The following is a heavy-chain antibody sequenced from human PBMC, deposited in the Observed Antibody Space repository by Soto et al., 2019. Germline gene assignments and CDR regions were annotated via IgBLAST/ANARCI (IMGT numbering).Heavy chain of an antibody. D-gene: IGHD3-9*01. CDR1: GFTFGNYW. V-gene: IGHV3-74*01. CDR3: ARDPTHYDTLTGFSYHAFDI. CDR2: INTDETST. J-gene: IGHJ3*02. Sequence: EVQLVESGGGLVQPGGSLRLSCAASGFTFGNYWMHWVRQAPGKGLVWISHINTDETSTTYADSVKGRFTISRDNARNTLYLQMNSLRAEDTAVYYCARDPTHYDTLTGFSYHAFDIWGQGTKVTVSS.